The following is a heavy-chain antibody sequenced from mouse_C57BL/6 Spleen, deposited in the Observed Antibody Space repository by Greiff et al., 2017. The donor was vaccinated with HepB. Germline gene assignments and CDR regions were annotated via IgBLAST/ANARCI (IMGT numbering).Heavy chain of an antibody. Sequence: QVQLQQSGAELVMPGASVKLSCKASGYTFTSYWMHWVKQRPGQGLEWIGEIDPSDSYTNYNQKFKGKSTLTVDKSSSTAYMQLSSLTSEDSAVYYCARWRNSYYFDYWGQGTTLTVSS. J-gene: IGHJ2*01. V-gene: IGHV1-69*01. CDR2: IDPSDSYT. D-gene: IGHD2-1*01. CDR3: ARWRNSYYFDY. CDR1: GYTFTSYW.